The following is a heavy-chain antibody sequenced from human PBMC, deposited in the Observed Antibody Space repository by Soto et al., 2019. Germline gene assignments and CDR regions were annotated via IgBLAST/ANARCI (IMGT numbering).Heavy chain of an antibody. CDR1: GYSFTSYW. V-gene: IGHV5-51*01. Sequence: PGESLKISCKGSGYSFTSYWIGWVRQMPGKGLEWMGIIYPGDSDTRYSPSFQGQVTISADKSISTAYLQWSSLKASDTAMYYCARRASSSPYYYGMDVWGQGTTVTVSS. J-gene: IGHJ6*02. CDR3: ARRASSSPYYYGMDV. D-gene: IGHD6-6*01. CDR2: IYPGDSDT.